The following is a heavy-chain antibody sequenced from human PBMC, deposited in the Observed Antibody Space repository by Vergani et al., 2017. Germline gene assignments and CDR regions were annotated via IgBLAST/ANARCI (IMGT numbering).Heavy chain of an antibody. Sequence: QVQLQESGPGLVKPSQTLSLTCTVSGGSISSGGYYWSWIHQHPGKGLEWIGYIYYSGSTYYNPSLKSRVTISVDTSKNQFSLKLSSVTAADTAVYYCARDLFYYDSSGYYSGFFDYWGQGTLVTVSS. CDR3: ARDLFYYDSSGYYSGFFDY. J-gene: IGHJ4*02. CDR2: IYYSGST. CDR1: GGSISSGGYY. D-gene: IGHD3-22*01. V-gene: IGHV4-31*03.